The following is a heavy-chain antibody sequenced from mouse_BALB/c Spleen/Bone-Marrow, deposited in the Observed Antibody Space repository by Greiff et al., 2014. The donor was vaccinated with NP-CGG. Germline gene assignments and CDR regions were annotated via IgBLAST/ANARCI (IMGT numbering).Heavy chain of an antibody. CDR1: GYIFTSYW. V-gene: IGHV1S132*01. J-gene: IGHJ4*01. Sequence: QVQLQQSGAELVRPGASVKLSCKTSGYIFTSYWIHWIKQRSGQGLEWIARIYPGTGSNYYNEKFKGKASLTADKSSSTAYMQLSSLKSEDSAVYFCARTSNPAMDYWGQGTSVTDSS. D-gene: IGHD2-5*01. CDR2: IYPGTGSN. CDR3: ARTSNPAMDY.